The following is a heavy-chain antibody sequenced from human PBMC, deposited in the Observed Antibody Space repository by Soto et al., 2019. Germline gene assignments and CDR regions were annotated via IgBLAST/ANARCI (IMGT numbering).Heavy chain of an antibody. Sequence: EVQLVESGGGLVQPGRSLRLSWAASGFTVDDYAMHWVRQAPGKGLEWVSGISWNSGSIGYADSVKGRFTISRDNAKNSLYLQMNSLRAEDTALYYCAPPGIVVANPLRYCGQGTLVTVSS. CDR1: GFTVDDYA. V-gene: IGHV3-9*01. D-gene: IGHD2-2*01. CDR2: ISWNSGSI. J-gene: IGHJ4*02. CDR3: APPGIVVANPLRY.